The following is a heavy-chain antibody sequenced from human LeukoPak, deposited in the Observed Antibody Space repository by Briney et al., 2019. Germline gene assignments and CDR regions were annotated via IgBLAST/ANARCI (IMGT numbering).Heavy chain of an antibody. CDR3: AKEAQGCSITSCYFDS. J-gene: IGHJ4*02. CDR1: GFTFSNNA. V-gene: IGHV3-23*01. D-gene: IGHD2-2*01. Sequence: GGSLRLSCAASGFTFSNNAMSWVRQAPGKGLEGVSAISGSGGNTYYADSVKGRFTISRDNSKNTLFLQMNSLRAEDTAVYYCAKEAQGCSITSCYFDSWGQENLVTVSS. CDR2: ISGSGGNT.